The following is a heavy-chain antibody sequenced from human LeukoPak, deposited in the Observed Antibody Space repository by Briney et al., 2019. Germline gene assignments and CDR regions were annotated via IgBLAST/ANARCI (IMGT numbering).Heavy chain of an antibody. CDR2: IKSDGRT. CDR3: ARDRPTGASRLFVVQ. CDR1: GFTFSNYW. Sequence: GGSLRLSCAAAGFTFSNYWMHWVRQAPGKGLVWVSRIKSDGRTNYADSVRGRFTISRDNAKNSLSLVMKSLRAEDTAVYYCARDRPTGASRLFVVQWGQGTLVTVSS. D-gene: IGHD3-3*01. V-gene: IGHV3-74*01. J-gene: IGHJ4*02.